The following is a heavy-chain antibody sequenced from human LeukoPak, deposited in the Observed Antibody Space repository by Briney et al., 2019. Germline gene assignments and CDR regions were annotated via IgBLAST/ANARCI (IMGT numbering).Heavy chain of an antibody. Sequence: PSETLSLTCTVSGGSINSRSDYWGWIRQPPGKGLEWIGYIYYSGSTNYNPSLKSRVTISVDTSKNQFSLKLNSVTAADTAVYYCARDPSSSSEPYYFDYWGQGTLVTVSS. J-gene: IGHJ4*02. D-gene: IGHD6-6*01. CDR1: GGSINSRSDY. CDR3: ARDPSSSSEPYYFDY. CDR2: IYYSGST. V-gene: IGHV4-61*01.